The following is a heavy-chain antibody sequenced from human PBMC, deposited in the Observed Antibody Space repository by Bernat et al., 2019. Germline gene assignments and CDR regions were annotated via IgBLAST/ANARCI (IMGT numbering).Heavy chain of an antibody. CDR3: AQDFTS. CDR1: GFTFSAYE. V-gene: IGHV3-30*01. CDR2: VTKDGSNK. J-gene: IGHJ4*02. Sequence: QVQLVESGGGVVQPGRSLRLSCAASGFTFSAYEIHWVRQAPGKGLEWVTVVTKDGSNKYYADSVKGRFTISRDNSKNTVDLEMDSLRTEDTAVYYCAQDFTSWGQGALVSVSS. D-gene: IGHD3-10*01.